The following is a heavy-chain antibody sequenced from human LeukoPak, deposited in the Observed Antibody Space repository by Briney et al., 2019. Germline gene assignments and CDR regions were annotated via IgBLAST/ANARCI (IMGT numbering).Heavy chain of an antibody. CDR3: ARVVIAVADDNWFDP. Sequence: GGSLRLSCAASGFTFSSYGMSWVRQAPGKGLEWVSAISGSGGSTYYADSVKGRFTISRDNSKNTLYLQMNSLRAVDTAVYYCARVVIAVADDNWFDPWGQGTLVTVSS. D-gene: IGHD6-19*01. J-gene: IGHJ5*02. CDR2: ISGSGGST. V-gene: IGHV3-23*01. CDR1: GFTFSSYG.